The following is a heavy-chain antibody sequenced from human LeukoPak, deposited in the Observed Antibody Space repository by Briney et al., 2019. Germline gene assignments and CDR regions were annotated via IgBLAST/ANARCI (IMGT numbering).Heavy chain of an antibody. V-gene: IGHV3-20*04. CDR3: ARTGGNYYDSSGLMKYFDY. CDR2: INWNGGST. D-gene: IGHD3-22*01. J-gene: IGHJ4*02. CDR1: GFTFDDYG. Sequence: GGSLRLSCAASGFTFDDYGMSWVRQAPGKGLEWASGINWNGGSTGYADSVKGRFTISRDNAKNSLYLQMNSLRAEDTALYYCARTGGNYYDSSGLMKYFDYWGQGTLVTVSS.